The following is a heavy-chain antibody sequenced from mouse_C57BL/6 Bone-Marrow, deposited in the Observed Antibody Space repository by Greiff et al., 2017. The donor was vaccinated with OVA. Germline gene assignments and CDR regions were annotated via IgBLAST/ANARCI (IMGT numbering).Heavy chain of an antibody. CDR2: IYPGSGST. J-gene: IGHJ4*01. Sequence: VQLQQSGAELVKPGASVKMSCKASGYTFTSYWITWVKQRPGQGLEWIGDIYPGSGSTNYNEKFKSKATLTVDTSSSTAYMQLSSLTSEDSAVYYCAKRGLGRDAMDYWGQGTSVTVSS. V-gene: IGHV1-55*01. D-gene: IGHD4-1*01. CDR1: GYTFTSYW. CDR3: AKRGLGRDAMDY.